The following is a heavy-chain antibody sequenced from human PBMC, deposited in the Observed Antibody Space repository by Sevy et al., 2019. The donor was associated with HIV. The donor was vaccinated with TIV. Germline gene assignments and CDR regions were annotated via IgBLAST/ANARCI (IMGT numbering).Heavy chain of an antibody. Sequence: GESLKISCKGSGYSFTSYLIGWVRQMPGKGLEWMGIIYPSDSDTRYSPSFQGQVTISADKSISTAYLQWSSLKASDTAMFYCASYHYDRSGYYFDYWGQGTLVTVSS. CDR3: ASYHYDRSGYYFDY. CDR1: GYSFTSYL. CDR2: IYPSDSDT. J-gene: IGHJ4*02. V-gene: IGHV5-51*01. D-gene: IGHD3-22*01.